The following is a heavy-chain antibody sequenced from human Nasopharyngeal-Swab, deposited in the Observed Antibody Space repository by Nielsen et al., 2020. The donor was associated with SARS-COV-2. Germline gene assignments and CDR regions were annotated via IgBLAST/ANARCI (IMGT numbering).Heavy chain of an antibody. CDR2: IYYSGST. D-gene: IGHD3-3*01. CDR1: GGSISSGGYY. CDR3: ARGGGGITIFGVVIIGAFDI. J-gene: IGHJ3*02. Sequence: SETLSLTCTVSGGSISSGGYYWSWIRQHPGKGLEWIGYIYYSGSTYYNPSLKSRVTISVDTSKNQFSLKLSSVTAADTAMYYCARGGGGITIFGVVIIGAFDIWGQGTMVTVSS. V-gene: IGHV4-31*03.